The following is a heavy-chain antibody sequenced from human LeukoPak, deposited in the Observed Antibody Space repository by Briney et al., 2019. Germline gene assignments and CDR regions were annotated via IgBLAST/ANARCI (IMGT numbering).Heavy chain of an antibody. CDR3: ARVNAPRIQLQNWFDP. V-gene: IGHV1-69*13. CDR2: IIPIFGTA. CDR1: GYTFTSYD. J-gene: IGHJ5*02. D-gene: IGHD5-18*01. Sequence: SVKVSCKASGYTFTSYDINWVRQAPGQGLEWMGGIIPIFGTANYAQKFQGRVTITADESTSTAYMELSSLRSEDTAVYYCARVNAPRIQLQNWFDPWGQGTLVTVSS.